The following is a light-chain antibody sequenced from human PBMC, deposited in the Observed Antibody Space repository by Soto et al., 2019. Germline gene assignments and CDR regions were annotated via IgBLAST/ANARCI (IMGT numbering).Light chain of an antibody. CDR2: GAS. CDR1: QSVSSN. J-gene: IGKJ1*01. V-gene: IGKV3-15*01. Sequence: EIGMTRSPATLSLSPWEISSLSCMSSQSVSSNLAWYQQKPGQAPRLLIYGASTRATGIPARFSGSGSGTEFTLTISSLQSEDFAVYYCQQYNNWPPKWTFGQGTKVDI. CDR3: QQYNNWPPKWT.